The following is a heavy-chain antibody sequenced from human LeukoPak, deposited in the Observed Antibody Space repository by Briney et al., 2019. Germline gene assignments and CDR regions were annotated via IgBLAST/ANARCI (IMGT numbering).Heavy chain of an antibody. CDR3: TSATDGFTMFDP. D-gene: IGHD3-3*01. CDR2: IRGKANSYAT. Sequence: GGSLRLSCEASGFAFSGSAMHWVRQASGKGLEWVGRIRGKANSYATAYAASVKGRFTISRDDSKNTAYLLMNSLKTEDTAVYYCTSATDGFTMFDPWGQGTLVTVSS. J-gene: IGHJ5*02. CDR1: GFAFSGSA. V-gene: IGHV3-73*01.